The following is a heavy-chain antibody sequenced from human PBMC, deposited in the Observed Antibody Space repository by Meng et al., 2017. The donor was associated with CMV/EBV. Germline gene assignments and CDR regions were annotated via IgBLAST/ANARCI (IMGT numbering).Heavy chain of an antibody. V-gene: IGHV4-34*01. CDR1: GGCFSGYD. J-gene: IGHJ4*02. Sequence: SETLSLTCAVSGGCFSGYDWTWIRQSPGKGLEWIGEINHRGSTNYNPSLKRRLTISLDTSKNQFSLKLKSVTAADTAVYYCARGSTSVTMIVVVFTAASLADDSWGQGTLVTVSS. CDR2: INHRGST. CDR3: ARGSTSVTMIVVVFTAASLADDS. D-gene: IGHD3-22*01.